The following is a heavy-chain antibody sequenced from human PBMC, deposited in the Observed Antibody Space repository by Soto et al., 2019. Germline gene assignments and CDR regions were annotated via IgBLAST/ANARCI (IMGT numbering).Heavy chain of an antibody. CDR2: IYYSGST. Sequence: PSETLSLTCTVSGGSISSYYWSWIRQPPGKGLEWIGYIYYSGSTNYNPSLKSRVTISVDTSKNQFSLKLSSVTAADTAVYYCARRGPNPGGAPVHWFDPWGQGTLVTVSS. CDR1: GGSISSYY. J-gene: IGHJ5*02. V-gene: IGHV4-59*08. D-gene: IGHD1-26*01. CDR3: ARRGPNPGGAPVHWFDP.